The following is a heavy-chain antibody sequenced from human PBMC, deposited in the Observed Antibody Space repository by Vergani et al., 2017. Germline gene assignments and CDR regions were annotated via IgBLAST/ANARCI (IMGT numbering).Heavy chain of an antibody. CDR3: VKEKIDLGSYFFDS. J-gene: IGHJ4*01. CDR1: GFTFSNSA. Sequence: EVHLLESGGGLVQSGGSLRLPCAASGFTFSNSAASWVPQAPGRGLAGVSSISGPGLSTYYADSVKGRFSISRDNYKNTVFLQMHSLRAEDTAIYYCVKEKIDLGSYFFDSWGHGILVTVSS. V-gene: IGHV3-23*01. D-gene: IGHD2/OR15-2a*01. CDR2: ISGPGLST.